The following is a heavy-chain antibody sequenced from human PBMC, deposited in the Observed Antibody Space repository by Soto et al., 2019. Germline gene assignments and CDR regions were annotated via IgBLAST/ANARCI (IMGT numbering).Heavy chain of an antibody. Sequence: SSETLSLTCTVSGVSISSYYWSWIRQPPGKGLEWIGYIYHSGTSFYNPSLKSRVTISVDGSKNQFSLKVNSVTAADTAVYYCARGRLVPAVNFDYWGLGTLVTVSS. J-gene: IGHJ4*02. CDR1: GVSISSYY. V-gene: IGHV4-59*12. CDR3: ARGRLVPAVNFDY. CDR2: IYHSGTS. D-gene: IGHD2-2*01.